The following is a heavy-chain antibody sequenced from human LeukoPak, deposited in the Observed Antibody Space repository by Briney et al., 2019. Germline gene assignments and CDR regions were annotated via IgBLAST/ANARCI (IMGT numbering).Heavy chain of an antibody. CDR3: ARGLSEYCSSTSCYTLNWFDP. D-gene: IGHD2-2*02. V-gene: IGHV1-69*02. CDR1: RGTFSSYT. J-gene: IGHJ5*02. CDR2: IIPILGIA. Sequence: RASVKVSCKASRGTFSSYTISWVRQAPGQGGEGMGRIIPILGIANYAQNLQGRVTIPAHKSTSTDYMELGRLRSEDTAVYYCARGLSEYCSSTSCYTLNWFDPWGQGTLVSVSS.